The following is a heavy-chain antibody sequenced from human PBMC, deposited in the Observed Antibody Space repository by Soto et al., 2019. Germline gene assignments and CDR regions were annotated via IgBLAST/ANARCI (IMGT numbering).Heavy chain of an antibody. J-gene: IGHJ3*02. Sequence: KTSETLSLTCTVSGGSISSGGYYWSWIRQHPGKGLEWIGYIYNSGNTYYNPSLKSRVTISVDTSTNQFSLKLSSVTAADTAMYYCAWVGISSSDAFDIWGHGTMVTVSS. CDR1: GGSISSGGYY. CDR2: IYNSGNT. V-gene: IGHV4-31*03. D-gene: IGHD6-6*01. CDR3: AWVGISSSDAFDI.